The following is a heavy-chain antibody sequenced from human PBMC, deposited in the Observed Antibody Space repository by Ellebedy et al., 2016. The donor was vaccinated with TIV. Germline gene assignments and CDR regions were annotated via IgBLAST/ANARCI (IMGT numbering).Heavy chain of an antibody. CDR2: INHSGST. CDR3: ARGVWFGDNETNYGMDV. CDR1: GGSFSGYY. V-gene: IGHV4-34*01. Sequence: SETLSLTCAVYGGSFSGYYWSWIRQPPGKGLEWIGEINHSGSTNYNPSLKSRVTVSVDTSKNQFSLKLSSVTAADTAVYYCARGVWFGDNETNYGMDVWGQGTTVTVSS. D-gene: IGHD3-10*01. J-gene: IGHJ6*02.